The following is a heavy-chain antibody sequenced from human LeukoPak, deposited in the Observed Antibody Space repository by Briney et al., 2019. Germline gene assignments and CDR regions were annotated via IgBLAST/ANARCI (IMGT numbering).Heavy chain of an antibody. CDR2: ISSSSSYI. CDR3: ARGPSYSSGWYGGRNWFDP. D-gene: IGHD6-19*01. CDR1: GFTFSSYS. V-gene: IGHV3-21*01. Sequence: GGSLRLSCAASGFTFSSYSMNWVRQAPGKGLEWVSSISSSSSYIYYADSVKGRFTISRDNAKNSLYLQTNSLRAEDTAVYYCARGPSYSSGWYGGRNWFDPWGQGTLVTVSS. J-gene: IGHJ5*02.